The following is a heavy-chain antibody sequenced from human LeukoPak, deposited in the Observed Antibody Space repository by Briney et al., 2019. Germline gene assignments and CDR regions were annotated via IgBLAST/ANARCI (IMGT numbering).Heavy chain of an antibody. CDR1: GFTFSSYS. V-gene: IGHV3-48*01. CDR2: ISRSSTTI. Sequence: PGGSLRLSCAVSGFTFSSYSMNWVRQAPGKGLEWVSDISRSSTTIYYADSVKGRFTVSRDNAKNSLYLQMNSLRAEDTAVYYCASQRWLQSSFDYWGQGTLVTVSS. D-gene: IGHD5-24*01. CDR3: ASQRWLQSSFDY. J-gene: IGHJ4*02.